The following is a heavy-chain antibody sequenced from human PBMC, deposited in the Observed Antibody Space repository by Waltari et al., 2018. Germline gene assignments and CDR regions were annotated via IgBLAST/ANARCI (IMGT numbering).Heavy chain of an antibody. CDR3: ARGDYYDSSGPALDDAFDI. V-gene: IGHV1-69*01. D-gene: IGHD3-22*01. CDR1: GGTFRSYA. Sequence: QVQLVQSGAEVKKPGSSVKVSCKASGGTFRSYAIRWVRQAPGHGLEWMGGIIPIFGTANYAQKFQGRVTITADESTSTAYMELSSLRSEDTAVYYCARGDYYDSSGPALDDAFDIWGQGTMVTVSS. CDR2: IIPIFGTA. J-gene: IGHJ3*02.